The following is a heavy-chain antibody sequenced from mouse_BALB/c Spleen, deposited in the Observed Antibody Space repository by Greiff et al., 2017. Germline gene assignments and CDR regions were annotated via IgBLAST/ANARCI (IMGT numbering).Heavy chain of an antibody. Sequence: EVQLQQSGAELVKPGASVKLSCTASGFNIKDTYMHWVKQRPEQGLEWIGRIDPANGNTKYDPKFQGKATITADTSSNTAYLQLSSLTSEDTAVYYCAREGTTEAWFAYWGQGTLVTVSA. CDR1: GFNIKDTY. CDR3: AREGTTEAWFAY. J-gene: IGHJ3*01. CDR2: IDPANGNT. D-gene: IGHD2-12*01. V-gene: IGHV14-3*02.